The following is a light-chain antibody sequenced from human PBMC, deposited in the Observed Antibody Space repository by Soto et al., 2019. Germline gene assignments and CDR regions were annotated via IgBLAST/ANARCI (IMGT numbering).Light chain of an antibody. Sequence: ILMTQSPATVSVSPGESATLSCRASQNIYYNVAWYQHRPGQAPRLLIYRASTRAPGVPARFSGSGSGTEFTLTISSLQPEDFTVYSCLKYHNLWAFGPGTKVDIK. CDR1: QNIYYN. J-gene: IGKJ1*01. CDR3: LKYHNLWA. V-gene: IGKV3-15*01. CDR2: RAS.